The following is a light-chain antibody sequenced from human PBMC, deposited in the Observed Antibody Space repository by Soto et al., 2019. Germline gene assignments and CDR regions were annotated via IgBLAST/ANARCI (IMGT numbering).Light chain of an antibody. V-gene: IGKV1-9*01. J-gene: IGKJ3*01. CDR3: XXXKSXLT. Sequence: DIPLTQSPSFLSASVGDRVSITCRASQDIGSYLAWYQQEPGKAPKLLIYAASTLQSGVPSRFSGFGSGTEFTLTISNLQPXXFXXXXXXXXKSXLTFGPGTRVDI. CDR2: AAS. CDR1: QDIGSY.